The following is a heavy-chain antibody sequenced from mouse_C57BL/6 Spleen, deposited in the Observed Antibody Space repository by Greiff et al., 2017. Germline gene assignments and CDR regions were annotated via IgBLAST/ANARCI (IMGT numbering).Heavy chain of an antibody. Sequence: VKLMESGAELARPGASVKLSCKASGYTFTSYGISWVKQRTGQGLEWIGEIYPRSGNTYYNEKFKGKATLTADKSSSTAYMELRSLTSEYSAVYFCARLTTVVATGEYYFDYWGQGTTLTVSS. CDR2: IYPRSGNT. CDR3: ARLTTVVATGEYYFDY. J-gene: IGHJ2*01. CDR1: GYTFTSYG. V-gene: IGHV1-81*01. D-gene: IGHD1-1*01.